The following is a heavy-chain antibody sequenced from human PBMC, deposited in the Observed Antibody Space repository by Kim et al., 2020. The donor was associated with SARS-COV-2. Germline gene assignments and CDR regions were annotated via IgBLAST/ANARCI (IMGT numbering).Heavy chain of an antibody. J-gene: IGHJ4*02. CDR1: GGSFSGYY. D-gene: IGHD3-3*01. CDR3: ACSNFNNYDFGSGYYQPFDYFDY. CDR2: INHSGST. Sequence: SETLSLTCAVYGGSFSGYYWSWIRQPPGKGLEWIGEINHSGSTKYNPSHKSRVTISVDTSKNQFSLKLSSVTAADTAVYYCACSNFNNYDFGSGYYQPFDYFDYWGQGTLVTVSS. V-gene: IGHV4-34*01.